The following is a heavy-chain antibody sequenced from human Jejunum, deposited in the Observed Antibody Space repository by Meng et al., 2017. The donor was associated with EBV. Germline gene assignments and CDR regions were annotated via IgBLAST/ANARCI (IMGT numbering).Heavy chain of an antibody. V-gene: IGHV4-39*01. CDR3: AMGPDYAKSGY. CDR1: CGSISSSIYC. J-gene: IGHJ4*02. Sequence: PLQGSGPGLLTPSDTLALTCTVSCGSISSSIYCWGWIRQPPGKGLEWIGSICFSDYTYHNPSLKSRVAISADTSKNQFSLSLTSVTAADTAVYYCAMGPDYAKSGYWGQGTLVTVSS. CDR2: ICFSDYT. D-gene: IGHD4-17*01.